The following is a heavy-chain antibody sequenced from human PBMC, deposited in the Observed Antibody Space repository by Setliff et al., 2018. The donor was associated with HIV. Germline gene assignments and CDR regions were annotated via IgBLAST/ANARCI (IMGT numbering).Heavy chain of an antibody. V-gene: IGHV4-4*07. Sequence: LSLTCSVSGGSLSPYYWSWIRQPAGKGLEWIGRLYPSGSTIYNPSLRRRVTLSVDTSKNQFSIKLSSVTAADTAVYYCARVFPPIRGAPFGVPPGVFDIWGQGSMVTVSS. CDR3: ARVFPPIRGAPFGVPPGVFDI. D-gene: IGHD2-8*01. CDR2: LYPSGST. CDR1: GGSLSPYY. J-gene: IGHJ3*02.